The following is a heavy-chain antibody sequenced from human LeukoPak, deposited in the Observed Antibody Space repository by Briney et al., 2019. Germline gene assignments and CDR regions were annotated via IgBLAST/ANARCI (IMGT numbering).Heavy chain of an antibody. CDR3: ARHPYSGSYHFDY. CDR2: INPNSGGT. J-gene: IGHJ4*02. CDR1: GYIFTGYY. V-gene: IGHV1-2*02. Sequence: ASVKVSCKASGYIFTGYYMHRVRQAPGQGLEWMGWINPNSGGTNSAQKFQGRVTMTRDTSISTAYMELSRLTSDDTAVYYCARHPYSGSYHFDYWGQGTLVTVSS. D-gene: IGHD1-26*01.